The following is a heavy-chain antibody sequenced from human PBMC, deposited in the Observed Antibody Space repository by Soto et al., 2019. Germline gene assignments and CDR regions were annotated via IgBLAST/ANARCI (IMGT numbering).Heavy chain of an antibody. V-gene: IGHV4-4*02. CDR2: IYHSGAT. CDR1: GASVSSSNL. J-gene: IGHJ5*02. CDR3: VRDTLWLGINWFDP. Sequence: QVQLQESGPGLVKPSGTLSLTCTVSGASVSSSNLWTWVRQPPGKGLEWIGEIYHSGATNYRPSLKSRVTMSLDKSKNQFSLELTSVTAADTAVYYCVRDTLWLGINWFDPWGQGTLVTVSS. D-gene: IGHD5-12*01.